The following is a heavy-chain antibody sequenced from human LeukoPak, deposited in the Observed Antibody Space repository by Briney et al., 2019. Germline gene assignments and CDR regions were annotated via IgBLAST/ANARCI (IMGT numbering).Heavy chain of an antibody. D-gene: IGHD6-19*01. Sequence: ASVKVSCKASGYTFTSYGISWVRQAPGQGLDGMGWISAYNGNTNYAQKLQGRVTMTTDTSTSTAYMELRSLRSDDTAVYYCARGPRSSGWYGANWDYWGQGTLVTVSS. CDR1: GYTFTSYG. CDR2: ISAYNGNT. J-gene: IGHJ4*02. CDR3: ARGPRSSGWYGANWDY. V-gene: IGHV1-18*01.